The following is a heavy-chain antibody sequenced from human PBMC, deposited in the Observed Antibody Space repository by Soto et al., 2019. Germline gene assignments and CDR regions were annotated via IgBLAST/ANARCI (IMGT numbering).Heavy chain of an antibody. J-gene: IGHJ4*02. CDR2: IWYDGSNK. CDR3: ARLAGDSFGFDY. CDR1: GFTFSSYG. V-gene: IGHV3-33*01. D-gene: IGHD7-27*01. Sequence: QVQLVESGGGVVQPGRSLRLSCAASGFTFSSYGMHWVRQAPGKGLEWVAVIWYDGSNKYYADSVKGRFTISRDNSKNTLYLQMNSLRAEDTAVYYCARLAGDSFGFDYWGQGTLVTVSS.